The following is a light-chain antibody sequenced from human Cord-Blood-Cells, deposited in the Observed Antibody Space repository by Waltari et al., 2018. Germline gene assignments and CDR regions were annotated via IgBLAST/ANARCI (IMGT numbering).Light chain of an antibody. CDR1: KLGDKY. J-gene: IGLJ1*01. Sequence: SYELTQPPSVSVSPGQTASITCSGDKLGDKYACWYQQKPGQSPVLVIYQDSKRPSGIPGRFSGSNSGNTATLTLSGTQAMDEADYYCQAWDSSTNYVFGTGTKVTVL. CDR2: QDS. V-gene: IGLV3-1*01. CDR3: QAWDSSTNYV.